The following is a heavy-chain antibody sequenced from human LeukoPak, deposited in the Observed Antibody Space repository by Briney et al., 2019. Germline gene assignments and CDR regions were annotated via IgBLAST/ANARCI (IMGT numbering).Heavy chain of an antibody. D-gene: IGHD6-6*01. CDR1: GYTFTSYG. Sequence: ASVKVSCKASGYTFTSYGISWVRQAPRQGLEWMGWISAYNGNTNYAQKLQGRVTMTTDTSTSTAYMELRSLRSDDTAVYYCARLRIAARLPDYWGQGTLVTVSS. CDR3: ARLRIAARLPDY. V-gene: IGHV1-18*01. CDR2: ISAYNGNT. J-gene: IGHJ4*02.